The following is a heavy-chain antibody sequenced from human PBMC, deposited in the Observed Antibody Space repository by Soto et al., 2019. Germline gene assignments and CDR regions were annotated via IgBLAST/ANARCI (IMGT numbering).Heavy chain of an antibody. V-gene: IGHV3-33*01. CDR2: IWYDGSNK. J-gene: IGHJ3*02. Sequence: CLRVSCASSGFTFSSYGMHWVRQVSGNGLEWVAVIWYDGSNKYYPDSVKGRFTISRDNSKNTLYLQMNSLRAEDTAVYYCAREGYSSGQAFDIWGQGTMVTVSS. CDR1: GFTFSSYG. D-gene: IGHD6-19*01. CDR3: AREGYSSGQAFDI.